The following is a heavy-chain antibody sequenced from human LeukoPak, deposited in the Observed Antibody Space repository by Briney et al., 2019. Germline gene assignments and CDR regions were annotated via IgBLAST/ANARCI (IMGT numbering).Heavy chain of an antibody. Sequence: EASVKVSCKASGGTFSSYAISWVRQAPGQRLEWMGGIIPIFGTANYAQKFQGRVTITADESTSTAYMEVSSLRSGGTAVYYCARGRCSSTSCPGDNWFAPWGQGPPVTVPS. D-gene: IGHD2-2*01. J-gene: IGHJ5*02. CDR1: GGTFSSYA. CDR3: ARGRCSSTSCPGDNWFAP. V-gene: IGHV1-69*13. CDR2: IIPIFGTA.